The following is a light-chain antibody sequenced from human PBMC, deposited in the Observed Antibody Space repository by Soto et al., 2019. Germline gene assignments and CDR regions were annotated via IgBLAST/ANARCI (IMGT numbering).Light chain of an antibody. CDR2: AAS. V-gene: IGKV1-39*01. CDR1: QSISRY. Sequence: DIQMTQSPSSLSASVGDRVTITCRASQSISRYLNWYQQKPGKAPKLLIYAASSLQSGVPSRFSGSGSGTDFTLTISSLQPEDFATYYCRQSYSTPPYTFGQGTKVDIK. J-gene: IGKJ2*01. CDR3: RQSYSTPPYT.